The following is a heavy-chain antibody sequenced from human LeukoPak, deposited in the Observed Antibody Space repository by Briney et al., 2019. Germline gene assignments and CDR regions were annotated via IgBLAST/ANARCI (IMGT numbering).Heavy chain of an antibody. J-gene: IGHJ4*02. CDR1: GFTFSSYW. D-gene: IGHD4-17*01. CDR2: IKQDGSAK. Sequence: GGSLWLSCAASGFTFSSYWMSWVRQAPGKGLEWVANIKQDGSAKYYVDSVKGRFTISRDNAKNSLYRQMSSLRAEDTAVYYCARGQTTVTNWGQGTLVTVSS. V-gene: IGHV3-7*03. CDR3: ARGQTTVTN.